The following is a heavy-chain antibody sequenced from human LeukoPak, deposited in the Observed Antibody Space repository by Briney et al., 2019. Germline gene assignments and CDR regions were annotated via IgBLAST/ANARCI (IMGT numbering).Heavy chain of an antibody. CDR2: INYTGNTI. V-gene: IGHV3-48*01. Sequence: PGGSLRLSCEASGFLFSSYNMNWVRQAPGKGLEWVSYINYTGNTIYYADSVEGRLTISRDNAKNSLILQLTSLRTEDTAVYYCVRMTHSGNSFDYWGQGTLVIVSS. D-gene: IGHD4-23*01. CDR1: GFLFSSYN. J-gene: IGHJ4*02. CDR3: VRMTHSGNSFDY.